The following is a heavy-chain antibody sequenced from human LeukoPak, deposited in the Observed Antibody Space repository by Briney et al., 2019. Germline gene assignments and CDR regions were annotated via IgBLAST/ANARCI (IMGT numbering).Heavy chain of an antibody. CDR2: ISASGGSS. J-gene: IGHJ4*02. CDR3: AKEMALGIAVAGFFDF. D-gene: IGHD6-19*01. V-gene: IGHV3-23*01. Sequence: RGSLRLSCAASEFTFSNYAINWVRQAPGKGLEWVSAISASGGSSYYADSVRDRFTISRDNSKNILYLKMSSLRAEDTAVYYCAKEMALGIAVAGFFDFWGQGTLVTVSS. CDR1: EFTFSNYA.